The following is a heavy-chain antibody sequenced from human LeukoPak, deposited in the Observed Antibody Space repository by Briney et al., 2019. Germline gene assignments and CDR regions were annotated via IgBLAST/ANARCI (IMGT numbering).Heavy chain of an antibody. CDR3: ARGLGPSEGYYYYYYGMDV. J-gene: IGHJ6*02. D-gene: IGHD2-15*01. Sequence: ASVKVSCKASGYTFTSYDINWVRQATGQGLEWMGWMNPNSGNTGYAQKFQGRVTMTRNTSISTAYMELSSLRSEDTAVYYCARGLGPSEGYYYYYYGMDVWGQGTTVTVSS. CDR1: GYTFTSYD. V-gene: IGHV1-8*01. CDR2: MNPNSGNT.